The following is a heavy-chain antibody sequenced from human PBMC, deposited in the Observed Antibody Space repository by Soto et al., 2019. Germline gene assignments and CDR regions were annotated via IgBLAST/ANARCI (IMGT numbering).Heavy chain of an antibody. Sequence: QVQLVQSGAEVKKPGASVKVSCKASGYTFTSYGISWVRQAPGQGLEWMGWISAYNGNTNYAQKLQGRVTMTPDTSTSTAYMELRSLRSDDTAVYYCARIPPPRPGTYYYYMDVWGKGTTVTVSS. J-gene: IGHJ6*03. D-gene: IGHD2-21*01. CDR3: ARIPPPRPGTYYYYMDV. CDR1: GYTFTSYG. CDR2: ISAYNGNT. V-gene: IGHV1-18*01.